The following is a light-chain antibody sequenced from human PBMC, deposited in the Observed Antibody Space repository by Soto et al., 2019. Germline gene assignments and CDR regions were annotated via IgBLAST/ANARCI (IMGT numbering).Light chain of an antibody. Sequence: DIQMTQSPSSLSASVGDRVTITCRASQSISKYLNWYQQKPGQAPNILIYAASTLQSGVPSRFSGSGSGTDFTITISSLQPEDFATYYCQQSYSTPPDTFGQGTKLEIK. CDR2: AAS. V-gene: IGKV1-39*01. CDR3: QQSYSTPPDT. J-gene: IGKJ2*01. CDR1: QSISKY.